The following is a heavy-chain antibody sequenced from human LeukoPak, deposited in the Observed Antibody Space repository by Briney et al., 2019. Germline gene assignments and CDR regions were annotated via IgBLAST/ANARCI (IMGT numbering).Heavy chain of an antibody. CDR1: EFTFSIYA. J-gene: IGHJ4*02. V-gene: IGHV3-23*01. Sequence: GGSLRLSCAASEFTFSIYAMSWVRQAPGKGLEWVSSITSAGESTYYAGSVKGRFTISRDNSRNTLYLQVNSLRVEDTAIYYCARDRPNYYGTNGHYYRRDGDYWGQGTLVTVSS. D-gene: IGHD3-22*01. CDR3: ARDRPNYYGTNGHYYRRDGDY. CDR2: ITSAGEST.